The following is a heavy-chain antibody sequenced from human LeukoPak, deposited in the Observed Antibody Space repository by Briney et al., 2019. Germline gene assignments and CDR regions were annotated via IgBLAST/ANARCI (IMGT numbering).Heavy chain of an antibody. V-gene: IGHV3-21*01. Sequence: GGSLRLSCAASGFTFSSSTMNWVRQAPGKGLEWVSSISSGSSYIYYAGSVKGRFTISRDNAKDSLYLQMNSLRAEDTAVYYCARDSGSYPDWGQGTLVTVSS. CDR3: ARDSGSYPD. J-gene: IGHJ4*02. D-gene: IGHD1-26*01. CDR2: ISSGSSYI. CDR1: GFTFSSST.